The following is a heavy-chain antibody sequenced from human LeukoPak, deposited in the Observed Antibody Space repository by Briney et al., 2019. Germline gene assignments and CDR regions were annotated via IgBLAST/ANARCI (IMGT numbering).Heavy chain of an antibody. J-gene: IGHJ5*02. CDR3: AKAEYSYGWCSSCRGGWFDP. V-gene: IGHV3-30*18. Sequence: GGSLRLSCAASGFNFASNWMHWVRQTPGKGLEWVAVISYDGSNKYYTDSVKGRFTISRDNSKNTLYLQMNSLRAEDTAVYYCAKAEYSYGWCSSCRGGWFDPWGQGTLVTVSS. CDR2: ISYDGSNK. D-gene: IGHD5-18*01. CDR1: GFNFASNW.